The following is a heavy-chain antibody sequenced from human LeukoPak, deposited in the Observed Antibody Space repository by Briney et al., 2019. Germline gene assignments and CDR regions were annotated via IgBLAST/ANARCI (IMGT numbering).Heavy chain of an antibody. Sequence: ASVKVSCKASGYTFTGYYIHWVRQAPGQGLEWMGWINPNSGGANYAQKFQGRVTLTRDTSISAAYMDLHSLRSDDTAVYFCARDHCVSSGCYEDYYYGMDVWGRGTTVTVSS. J-gene: IGHJ6*02. CDR3: ARDHCVSSGCYEDYYYGMDV. V-gene: IGHV1-2*02. CDR1: GYTFTGYY. CDR2: INPNSGGA. D-gene: IGHD2-2*01.